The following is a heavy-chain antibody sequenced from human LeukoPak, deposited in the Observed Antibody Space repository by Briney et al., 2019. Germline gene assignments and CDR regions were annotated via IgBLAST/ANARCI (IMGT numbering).Heavy chain of an antibody. CDR1: GYTFTGYY. V-gene: IGHV1-18*04. CDR3: ARVRYDSTPDY. CDR2: ISAYNGNT. J-gene: IGHJ4*02. D-gene: IGHD3-22*01. Sequence: ASVKVSCKASGYTFTGYYMHWVRQAPGQGLEWMGWISAYNGNTNYAQKLQGRVTMTTDTSTSTAYMELRSLRSDDTAVYYCARVRYDSTPDYWGQGTLVTVSS.